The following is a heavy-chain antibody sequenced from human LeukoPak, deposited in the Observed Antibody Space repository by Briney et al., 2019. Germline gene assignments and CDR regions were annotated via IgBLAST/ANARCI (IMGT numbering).Heavy chain of an antibody. CDR1: GFTVSSNY. Sequence: GGSLRLSCAASGFTVSSNYMSWVRQAPGKGLEWVSVIYSGGSTYYVDSVKGRFTISRDNSKNTLYLQMNSLRAEDTAVYYCASPYYYGSGSYNLGAFDIWGQGTMVTVSS. CDR3: ASPYYYGSGSYNLGAFDI. CDR2: IYSGGST. V-gene: IGHV3-66*01. J-gene: IGHJ3*02. D-gene: IGHD3-10*01.